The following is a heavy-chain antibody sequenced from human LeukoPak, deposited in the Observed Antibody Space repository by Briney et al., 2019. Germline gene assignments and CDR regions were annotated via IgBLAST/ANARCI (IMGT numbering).Heavy chain of an antibody. V-gene: IGHV4-4*07. CDR2: IYTSGGT. CDR1: GGSISSYY. CDR3: ARHDYVWGSYRGALEYYFDY. J-gene: IGHJ4*02. Sequence: SETLSLTCNVSGGSISSYYWSWIRQPAGKGLEWIGLIYTSGGTNYNPSLKNRVTMSVDTSKNQFSLKLSSVTAADTAVYYCARHDYVWGSYRGALEYYFDYWGQGTLVTVSS. D-gene: IGHD3-16*02.